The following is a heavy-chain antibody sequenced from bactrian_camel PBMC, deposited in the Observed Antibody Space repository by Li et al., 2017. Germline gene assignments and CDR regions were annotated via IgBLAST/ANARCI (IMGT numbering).Heavy chain of an antibody. V-gene: IGHV3S40*01. CDR3: ATPPADSGGGPCPLNFGT. Sequence: VQLVESGGGSVQAGGSLRLSCAASGFTFSTYAMNWVRQAPGKGLEWVSTVTYDGGSTYYADSVKGRFTISHDNVKNTVYLQMDSLKLEDTGVYYCATPPADSGGGPCPLNFGTWSQGTQVTVS. D-gene: IGHD2*01. CDR1: GFTFSTYA. J-gene: IGHJ6*01. CDR2: VTYDGGST.